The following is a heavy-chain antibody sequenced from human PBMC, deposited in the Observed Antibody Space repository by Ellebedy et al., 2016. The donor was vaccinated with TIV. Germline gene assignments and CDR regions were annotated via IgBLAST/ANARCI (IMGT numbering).Heavy chain of an antibody. J-gene: IGHJ4*02. D-gene: IGHD5-12*01. CDR2: IKQDGSEK. CDR3: ARDRSGYHYFDY. V-gene: IGHV3-7*03. CDR1: GFTFSSYW. Sequence: GESLKISCAASGFTFSSYWMSWVRQAPGKGLEGVANIKQDGSEKYYVDSVKGRFTISRDNAKNSLSLQMNSLRAEDTAVYYCARDRSGYHYFDYWGQGTLVTVSS.